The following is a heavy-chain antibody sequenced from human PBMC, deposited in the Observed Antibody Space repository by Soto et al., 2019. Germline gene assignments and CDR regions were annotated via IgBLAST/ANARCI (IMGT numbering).Heavy chain of an antibody. D-gene: IGHD1-26*01. CDR2: IIPIFGTA. CDR1: GGTFSSYA. V-gene: IGHV1-69*01. CDR3: ARVSGSYGSWDSWFDP. Sequence: QVQLVQSGAEVKKPGSSVKVSCKASGGTFSSYAISWVRQAPGQGLEWMGGIIPIFGTASYAQKFQGRVTITADESTSTAYMELSSLRSEDTAVYYCARVSGSYGSWDSWFDPWGQGTLVTVSS. J-gene: IGHJ5*02.